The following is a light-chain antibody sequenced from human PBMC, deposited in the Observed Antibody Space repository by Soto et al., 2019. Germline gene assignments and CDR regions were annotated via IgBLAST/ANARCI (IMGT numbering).Light chain of an antibody. J-gene: IGLJ2*01. Sequence: QSALAQPASVSGSPGQSITISCTGTSSDVGAYNYVSWYHQHHPGKAPELIIYDVTDRPSGVSTRFSGSKSGNTASLTISGLQAADEGDYYCSSYTTIKTVIFGGGTKLTVL. CDR1: SSDVGAYNY. V-gene: IGLV2-14*01. CDR2: DVT. CDR3: SSYTTIKTVI.